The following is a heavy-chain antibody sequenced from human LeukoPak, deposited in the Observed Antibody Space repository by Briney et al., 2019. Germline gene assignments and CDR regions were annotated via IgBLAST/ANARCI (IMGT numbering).Heavy chain of an antibody. V-gene: IGHV3-20*04. CDR2: INWNGGST. Sequence: PPGGSLRLSCAASGFTFDDYAMSWVRQAPGKGLEWVSGINWNGGSTGYADSVKGRFTLSRDNAKNSLYLQMNSLRAEDTALYYCARLDSVYSSVGNHDYWGQGTLVTVSS. D-gene: IGHD6-25*01. CDR1: GFTFDDYA. CDR3: ARLDSVYSSVGNHDY. J-gene: IGHJ4*02.